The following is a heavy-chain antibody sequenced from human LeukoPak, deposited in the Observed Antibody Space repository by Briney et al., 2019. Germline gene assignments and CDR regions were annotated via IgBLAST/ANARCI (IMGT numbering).Heavy chain of an antibody. J-gene: IGHJ4*02. V-gene: IGHV3-7*03. CDR1: GFTFSSYW. CDR2: IKQDGSEK. Sequence: PGGSLRLSCAASGFTFSSYWMSWVRQAPGKGLEWVANIKQDGSEKYYVDSVKGRFTISRDNAKNSLYLQMNSLRAEDTALYYCAKDIESVAGTGGTFDYWGQGTLVTVSS. D-gene: IGHD6-19*01. CDR3: AKDIESVAGTGGTFDY.